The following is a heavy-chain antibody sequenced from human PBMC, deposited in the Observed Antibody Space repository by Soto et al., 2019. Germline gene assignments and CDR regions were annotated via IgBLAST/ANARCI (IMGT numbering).Heavy chain of an antibody. CDR2: IIPIFGTA. V-gene: IGHV1-69*01. CDR1: GGTFSRYA. CDR3: ARVYGVIFGINELPPSWFDP. Sequence: QVQLVQSGAEVKKPGSSVKVSCKASGGTFSRYAISWVRQAPGQGLEWMGGIIPIFGTANYAQKFQGRVTITADESTSTAYMELSSLRSEDTAVYYCARVYGVIFGINELPPSWFDPWGQGTLVTVSS. D-gene: IGHD3-3*01. J-gene: IGHJ5*02.